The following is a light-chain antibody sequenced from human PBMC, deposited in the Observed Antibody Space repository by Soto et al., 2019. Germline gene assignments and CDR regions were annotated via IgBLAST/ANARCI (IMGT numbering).Light chain of an antibody. CDR1: QSIGTY. Sequence: IQMTQSPSSLSASVGERVTISCRSSQSIGTYLSWYQQKPGRAPKLQIYAASNLQSGVPSRFSGSGSGTDFTLTISSLQPEDFATYYCQQFNNYPLTFGGGTKVDIK. CDR2: AAS. CDR3: QQFNNYPLT. J-gene: IGKJ4*01. V-gene: IGKV1D-13*01.